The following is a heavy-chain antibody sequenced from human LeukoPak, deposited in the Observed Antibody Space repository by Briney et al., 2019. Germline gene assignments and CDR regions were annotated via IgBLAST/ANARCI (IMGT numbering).Heavy chain of an antibody. J-gene: IGHJ5*02. CDR3: ARLPLEAVAAFDP. Sequence: GESLKISCKGSGYSFTSYWIGWVRQMPGKGLEWMGIIYPGDSDARYSPSFQGQVTISADKSISTAYLQWSSLKASDTAMYYCARLPLEAVAAFDPWGQGTLVTVSS. D-gene: IGHD6-19*01. CDR2: IYPGDSDA. V-gene: IGHV5-51*01. CDR1: GYSFTSYW.